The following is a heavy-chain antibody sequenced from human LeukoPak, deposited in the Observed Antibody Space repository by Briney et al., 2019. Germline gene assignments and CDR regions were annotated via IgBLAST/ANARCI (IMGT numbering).Heavy chain of an antibody. CDR3: ARVNQEDYYDSSGYYSPFDF. CDR1: DGSITTDDYF. J-gene: IGHJ4*02. Sequence: PSQTLSLTCTVSDGSITTDDYFWSWIRQPPGKGLEWIGYISHSGRTYSNPSLKSRVTMSVDRSQNQFSLKLSSVTAADTAVYYCARVNQEDYYDSSGYYSPFDFWGQGTLVTVSS. V-gene: IGHV4-30-2*01. D-gene: IGHD3-22*01. CDR2: ISHSGRT.